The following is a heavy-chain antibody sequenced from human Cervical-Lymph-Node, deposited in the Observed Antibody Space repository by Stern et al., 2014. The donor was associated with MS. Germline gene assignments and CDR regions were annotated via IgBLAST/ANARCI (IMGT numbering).Heavy chain of an antibody. Sequence: QVQLLQPGAEARMPGASVKVTCKTSGYRFTTYDFNWVRQAPGQGLEWMGWVNPDSGTTGYAPKFQGRLTLTTTTSLKTTSMELRSLRPDDTAVYYCARGGRGAFDVWGQGTTVTVSS. CDR2: VNPDSGTT. CDR3: ARGGRGAFDV. V-gene: IGHV1-8*01. J-gene: IGHJ3*01. D-gene: IGHD1-14*01. CDR1: GYRFTTYD.